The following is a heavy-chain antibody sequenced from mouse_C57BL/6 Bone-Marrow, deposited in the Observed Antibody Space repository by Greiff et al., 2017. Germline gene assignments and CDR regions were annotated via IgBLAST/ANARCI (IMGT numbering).Heavy chain of an antibody. V-gene: IGHV1-81*01. Sequence: QVQLQQSGAELARPGASVKLSCKASGYTFTSYGISWVKQRTGQGLEWIGEIYPRSGNTYYNEKFKGKATLTADKSSSTAYMELRSLTSEDSAVYFCAREGGTSQATCMDYWGQGTSVTVSS. J-gene: IGHJ4*01. D-gene: IGHD3-2*02. CDR1: GYTFTSYG. CDR3: AREGGTSQATCMDY. CDR2: IYPRSGNT.